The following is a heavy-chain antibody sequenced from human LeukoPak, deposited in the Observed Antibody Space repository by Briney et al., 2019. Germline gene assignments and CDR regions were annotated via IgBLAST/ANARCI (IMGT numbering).Heavy chain of an antibody. J-gene: IGHJ5*02. Sequence: SETLSLTCIVSGASISDYYWSWIRQPAGKGLEWIGRIDTSGSTNYKPSLKSRLTMSVDTSKRQFSLRLTSVTAADTAIYYCARVLTTVNTGVDWFDPWGQGTLVTVSP. CDR2: IDTSGST. V-gene: IGHV4-4*07. CDR3: ARVLTTVNTGVDWFDP. D-gene: IGHD4-11*01. CDR1: GASISDYY.